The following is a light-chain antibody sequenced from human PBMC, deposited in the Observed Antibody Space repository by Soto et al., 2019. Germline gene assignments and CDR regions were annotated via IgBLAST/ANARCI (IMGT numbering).Light chain of an antibody. J-gene: IGKJ1*01. CDR3: HQRQSWPRT. Sequence: EIVLTQSPATLSPSPVDRAPLSCRASQVVNTSFALYQHTPGQAPRLLIYLTSNRAAGIPARFSGSGSETDFTLTVSDVEPEDFAVYYCHQRQSWPRTFGQGTKVDNK. CDR2: LTS. CDR1: QVVNTS. V-gene: IGKV3-11*01.